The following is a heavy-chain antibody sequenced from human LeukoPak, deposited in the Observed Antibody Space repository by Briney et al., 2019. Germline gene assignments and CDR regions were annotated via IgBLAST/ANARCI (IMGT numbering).Heavy chain of an antibody. CDR1: GYTFTSYG. CDR2: ISAYNGNT. D-gene: IGHD6-13*01. V-gene: IGHV1-18*01. CDR3: ARDLVLAAAGTAYYYYYGMDV. Sequence: ASVTVSCKASGYTFTSYGISWVRQAPGQGLEWMGWISAYNGNTNYAQKLQGRVTMTTDTSTRTDYMELRRLRSDDTAVYYCARDLVLAAAGTAYYYYYGMDVWGQGTTVTVSS. J-gene: IGHJ6*02.